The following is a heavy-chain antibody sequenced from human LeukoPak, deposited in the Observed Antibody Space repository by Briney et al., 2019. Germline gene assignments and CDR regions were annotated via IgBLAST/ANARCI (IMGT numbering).Heavy chain of an antibody. CDR2: IYYSGST. CDR3: ARHHAGLYCSSTSCLNWFDP. D-gene: IGHD2-2*01. CDR1: GGSISSSIYY. J-gene: IGHJ5*02. Sequence: PSETLSLTCTVSGGSISSSIYYWGWIRQPPGKGLEWSGSIYYSGSTYYNPSLKSRVTISVDTSKNQFSLKLSSVTAADTAVYYCARHHAGLYCSSTSCLNWFDPWGQGTLVTVSS. V-gene: IGHV4-39*01.